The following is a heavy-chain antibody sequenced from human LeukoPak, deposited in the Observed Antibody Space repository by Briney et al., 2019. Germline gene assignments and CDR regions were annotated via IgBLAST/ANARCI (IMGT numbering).Heavy chain of an antibody. J-gene: IGHJ5*02. CDR2: INPNSGGT. Sequence: ASVKVSCKASGYTFTGYYMHWVRQAPGQGLEWMGWINPNSGGTNYAQRFQGRVTMTRDTSISTAYMELSRLRSDDTAVYYCARGLYCSGGSCYRNWFDPWGQGTLVTVSS. CDR1: GYTFTGYY. V-gene: IGHV1-2*02. D-gene: IGHD2-15*01. CDR3: ARGLYCSGGSCYRNWFDP.